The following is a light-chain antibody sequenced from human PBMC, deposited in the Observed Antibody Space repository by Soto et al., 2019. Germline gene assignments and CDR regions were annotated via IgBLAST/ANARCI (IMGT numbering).Light chain of an antibody. CDR3: QQYNSFSPIT. CDR2: KAS. Sequence: DIQMTQSPSTLSASVGDRVIIICRASQSISDWLAWYQQKPGKAPKLLIYKASRLETGVPSRFSGSGAGTEFTLTISSLQPDDFATYYCQQYNSFSPITFGPGTKLDVK. V-gene: IGKV1-5*03. CDR1: QSISDW. J-gene: IGKJ3*01.